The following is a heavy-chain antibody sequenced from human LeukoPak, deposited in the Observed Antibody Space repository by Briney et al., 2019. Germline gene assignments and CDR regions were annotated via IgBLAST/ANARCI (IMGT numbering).Heavy chain of an antibody. CDR1: GGTFSSYA. CDR2: IIPIFGTA. J-gene: IGHJ4*02. Sequence: SVKVSCKASGGTFSSYAISWVRQAPGQGLEWMGGIIPIFGTANYAQKFQGRFTITADESTSTAYMELSSLRSEDTAVYYCARDYGAGSYHFDYWGQGTLVTVSS. V-gene: IGHV1-69*13. CDR3: ARDYGAGSYHFDY. D-gene: IGHD3-10*01.